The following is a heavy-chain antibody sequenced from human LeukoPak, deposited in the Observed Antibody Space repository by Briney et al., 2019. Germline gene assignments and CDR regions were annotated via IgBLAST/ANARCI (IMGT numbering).Heavy chain of an antibody. J-gene: IGHJ4*02. Sequence: ASVKVSCKASGYTFTSYGISLVRQAPGQGLEWMGWISAYNGNTNYAQKLQGRVTMTTDTSTSTAYMELSSLRSEDTAVYYCAILGSHYYDSSGSGDYWGQGTLVTVSS. CDR2: ISAYNGNT. D-gene: IGHD3-22*01. CDR3: AILGSHYYDSSGSGDY. V-gene: IGHV1-18*01. CDR1: GYTFTSYG.